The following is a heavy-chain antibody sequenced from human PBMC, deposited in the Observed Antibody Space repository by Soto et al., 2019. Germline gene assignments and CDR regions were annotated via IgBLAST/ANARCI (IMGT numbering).Heavy chain of an antibody. CDR3: ARGHYYYGMGV. Sequence: PSETLSLTCTVSNGSVSSGTYSWSWVRQPPGKGLEWIGYIYYSGTTYYTPSLKSRLTMSMDRANDHFSLNLTSVTAVDTAVYFCARGHYYYGMGVWGQGITVTV. J-gene: IGHJ6*02. CDR2: IYYSGTT. V-gene: IGHV4-30-2*01. CDR1: NGSVSSGTYS.